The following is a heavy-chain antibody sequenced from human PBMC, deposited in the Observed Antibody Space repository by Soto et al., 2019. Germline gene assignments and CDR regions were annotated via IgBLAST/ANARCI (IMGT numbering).Heavy chain of an antibody. Sequence: LQLQESGPGLVKPSETLSLTCTVSGGSISNSDYFWAWMRQPPGKGLEWVGTISHTGSPRYNPSLTSRVTISVGTSKNQFSLRLPSVTAADTALFYCASHLESTTYFDYCGRGALVTVSS. V-gene: IGHV4-39*01. CDR3: ASHLESTTYFDY. CDR1: GGSISNSDYF. CDR2: ISHTGSP. D-gene: IGHD1-1*01. J-gene: IGHJ4*02.